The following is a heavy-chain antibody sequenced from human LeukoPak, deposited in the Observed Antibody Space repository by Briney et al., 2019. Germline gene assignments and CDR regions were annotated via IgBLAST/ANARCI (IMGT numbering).Heavy chain of an antibody. D-gene: IGHD6-13*01. CDR2: IKQDGSEK. J-gene: IGHJ6*02. V-gene: IGHV3-7*04. Sequence: GGSLRLSCAASGFTFSSYWMSWVHQAPGKGLEWVANIKQDGSEKYYVDSVKGRFTISRDNAKNSLYLQMNSLRAEDTAVYYCARVVYQDYYYGMDVWGQGTTVTVSS. CDR1: GFTFSSYW. CDR3: ARVVYQDYYYGMDV.